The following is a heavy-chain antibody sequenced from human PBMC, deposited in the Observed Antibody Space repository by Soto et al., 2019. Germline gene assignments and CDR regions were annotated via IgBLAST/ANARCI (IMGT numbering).Heavy chain of an antibody. CDR2: IDPSDSQT. CDR1: GYSFTSYW. Sequence: PGESLKISCKGSGYSFTSYWISWVRQMPGKGLEWMGRIDPSDSQTYYSPSFRGHVTISATKSITTVFLQWSSLGASDTAMYYCARQIYDSDTGPNFQYYFDSWGQGTPVTVSS. V-gene: IGHV5-10-1*01. D-gene: IGHD3-22*01. J-gene: IGHJ4*02. CDR3: ARQIYDSDTGPNFQYYFDS.